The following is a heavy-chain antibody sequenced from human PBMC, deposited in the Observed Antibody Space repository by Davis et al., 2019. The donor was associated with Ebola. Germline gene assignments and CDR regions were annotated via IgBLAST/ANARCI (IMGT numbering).Heavy chain of an antibody. CDR1: GGTFSSYA. J-gene: IGHJ4*02. CDR2: IIPIFGTA. V-gene: IGHV1-69*05. D-gene: IGHD6-6*01. Sequence: AASVKVSCKASGGTFSSYAISWVRQAPGQGLEWMGGIIPIFGTANYAQKLQGRVTMTTDTSTSTAYMELRSLRSDDTAVYYCARDGRIAARPPVGYWGQGTLVTVSS. CDR3: ARDGRIAARPPVGY.